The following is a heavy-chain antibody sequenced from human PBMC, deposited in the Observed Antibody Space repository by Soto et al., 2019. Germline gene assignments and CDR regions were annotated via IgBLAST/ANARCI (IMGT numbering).Heavy chain of an antibody. D-gene: IGHD3-22*01. CDR3: ARNTDYYDSSGYYPDGY. CDR2: SIPIFGTA. J-gene: IGHJ4*02. V-gene: IGHV1-69*06. Sequence: QVQLVQSGAEVKKPGSSVKVSCKASGGTFSSYAISWVRQAPGQGLEWMGGSIPIFGTANYAQKFQGRVTITADKSTSTAYMELSSLRSEDTAVYYCARNTDYYDSSGYYPDGYWGQGTLVTVSS. CDR1: GGTFSSYA.